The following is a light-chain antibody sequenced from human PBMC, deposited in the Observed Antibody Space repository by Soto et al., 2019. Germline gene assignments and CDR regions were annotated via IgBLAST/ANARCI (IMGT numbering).Light chain of an antibody. J-gene: IGKJ2*01. V-gene: IGKV1-8*01. CDR1: QGISSD. Sequence: AIRMTQSPSSLSASTGDRVTITCRASQGISSDLAWYQQKPGKAPKLLIYAASTLQSGVPSRFSGSGSGTDFTLTISRLEPEDFAVYYCQQYGSSPYTFGQGTKVDIK. CDR3: QQYGSSPYT. CDR2: AAS.